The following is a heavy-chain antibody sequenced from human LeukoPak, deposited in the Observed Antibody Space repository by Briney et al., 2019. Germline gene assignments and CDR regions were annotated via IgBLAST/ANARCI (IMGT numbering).Heavy chain of an antibody. CDR2: IGGSGGST. J-gene: IGHJ4*02. CDR3: AKKKRELRGFDY. D-gene: IGHD1-7*01. Sequence: GGSLRLSCAASGFTISSYAMSWVRQALGKGLEWVSVIGGSGGSTYYADSVKGRFTISRDNSKNTLYLQMSSLRAEDTAVYYCAKKKRELRGFDYWGQGTLVTVSS. V-gene: IGHV3-23*01. CDR1: GFTISSYA.